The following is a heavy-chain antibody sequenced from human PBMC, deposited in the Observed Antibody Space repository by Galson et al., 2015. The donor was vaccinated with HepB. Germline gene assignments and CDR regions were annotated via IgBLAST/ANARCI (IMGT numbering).Heavy chain of an antibody. D-gene: IGHD5-24*01. J-gene: IGHJ4*02. CDR3: ASTKVGPYLEMADY. Sequence: SETLSLTCTVSGGSISSYYWSWIRQPPGKGLEWIGYIYYSGSTNYNPSLKSRVTISVDTSKNQFSLKLSSVTAADTAVYYCASTKVGPYLEMADYWGQGTLVTVSS. V-gene: IGHV4-59*01. CDR1: GGSISSYY. CDR2: IYYSGST.